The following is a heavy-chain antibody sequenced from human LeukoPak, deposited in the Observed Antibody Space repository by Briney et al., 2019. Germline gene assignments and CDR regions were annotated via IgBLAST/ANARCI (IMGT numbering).Heavy chain of an antibody. CDR1: GFTFSTYS. CDR2: ISSSSGTI. D-gene: IGHD2-21*02. J-gene: IGHJ4*02. Sequence: PGGSLRLSCAASGFTFSTYSVNWVRQAPGKGLEWVSYISSSSGTIYYADSVKGRFTISRDNAKNSLYLQMNSLRAEDTAVYYCATGVTRDYWGQGTLVTVSS. CDR3: ATGVTRDY. V-gene: IGHV3-48*01.